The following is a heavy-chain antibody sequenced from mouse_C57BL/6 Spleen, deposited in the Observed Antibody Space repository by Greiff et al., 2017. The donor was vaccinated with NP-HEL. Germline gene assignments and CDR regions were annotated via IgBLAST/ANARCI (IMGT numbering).Heavy chain of an antibody. Sequence: VQLQQSGPELVKPGASVKISCKASGYAFSSSWMNWVKQRPGKGLEWIGRIYPGDGDTNYNGKFTGKATLTADKSSSTAYMQLSSLTSEDSAVYFCGSGGDFDYWGQGTTLTVSS. CDR3: GSGGDFDY. J-gene: IGHJ2*01. CDR2: IYPGDGDT. V-gene: IGHV1-82*01. CDR1: GYAFSSSW.